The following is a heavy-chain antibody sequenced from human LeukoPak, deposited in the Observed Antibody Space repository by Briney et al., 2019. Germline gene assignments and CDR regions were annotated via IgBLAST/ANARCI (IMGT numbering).Heavy chain of an antibody. CDR1: GGTFSSYA. D-gene: IGHD2-2*01. V-gene: IGHV1-69*13. CDR3: ARRWGPHCSSISCYWRDWYFDL. Sequence: VASVKVSCKASGGTFSSYAISWVRQAPGQGLEWMGGIIPIFGTTNYAQKFQGRVTITADEFTSTAYMELSSLRSEDTAVYYCARRWGPHCSSISCYWRDWYFDLWGRGTLVTVSS. CDR2: IIPIFGTT. J-gene: IGHJ2*01.